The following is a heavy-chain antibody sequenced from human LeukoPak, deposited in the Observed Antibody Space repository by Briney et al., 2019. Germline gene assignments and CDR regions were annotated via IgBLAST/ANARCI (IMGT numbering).Heavy chain of an antibody. J-gene: IGHJ4*02. CDR1: GGSISSAGYY. D-gene: IGHD2-15*01. Sequence: SETLSLTCTVSGGSISSAGYYWSWIRQHPGTGLEWIGYIYFTGNTYYNPSLKSRVTILVDTSKNQFSLKLSSVTAADTAVYYCAREYCSGGSCYVDNAWGQGTLVTVSS. CDR3: AREYCSGGSCYVDNA. CDR2: IYFTGNT. V-gene: IGHV4-31*03.